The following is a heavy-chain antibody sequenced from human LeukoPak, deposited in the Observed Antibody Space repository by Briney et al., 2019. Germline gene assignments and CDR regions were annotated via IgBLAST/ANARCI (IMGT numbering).Heavy chain of an antibody. D-gene: IGHD1-26*01. V-gene: IGHV1-18*01. Sequence: ASVKVSCKASGYTFTNYGISWVRQAPGQGLEWMGWISTNSDITTYAQTLQGRFTMTTDTATTTAYMELNNLTFDDTAVYYCARDWDAMNNCFDPWGQGTPVTVSS. CDR3: ARDWDAMNNCFDP. J-gene: IGHJ5*02. CDR2: ISTNSDIT. CDR1: GYTFTNYG.